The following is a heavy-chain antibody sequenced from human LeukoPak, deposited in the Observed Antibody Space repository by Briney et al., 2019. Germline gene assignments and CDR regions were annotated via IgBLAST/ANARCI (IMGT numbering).Heavy chain of an antibody. CDR2: ISAYNGNT. J-gene: IGHJ4*02. D-gene: IGHD3-3*01. Sequence: ASVKVSCKASGYTFTSYGISWVRQAPGQGLEWMGWISAYNGNTNYAQKLQGRGTMTTDTSTSTASMELRGLRSDDTAVYYCARGPYYDFWSGYYVGEVDYWGQGTLVTVSS. CDR1: GYTFTSYG. CDR3: ARGPYYDFWSGYYVGEVDY. V-gene: IGHV1-18*01.